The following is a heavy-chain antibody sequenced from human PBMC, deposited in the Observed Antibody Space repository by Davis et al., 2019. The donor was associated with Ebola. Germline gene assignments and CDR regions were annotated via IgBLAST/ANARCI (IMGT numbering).Heavy chain of an antibody. CDR2: IYHSGST. J-gene: IGHJ4*02. Sequence: MPSETLSLTCTVSGGSISSGGYSWSWIRQPPGKGLEWIGYIYHSGSTYYNPSLKSRVTISVDRSKNQFSLKGNSVTAADTALYYCARRAYTSGWYFDYWGQGTLVTVSS. D-gene: IGHD6-19*01. CDR1: GGSISSGGYS. CDR3: ARRAYTSGWYFDY. V-gene: IGHV4-30-2*01.